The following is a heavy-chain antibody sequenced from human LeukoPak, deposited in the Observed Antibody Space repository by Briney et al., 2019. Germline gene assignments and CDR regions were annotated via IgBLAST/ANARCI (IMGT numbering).Heavy chain of an antibody. V-gene: IGHV4-59*12. CDR3: ARVLTGSYYDNWFDP. J-gene: IGHJ5*02. CDR2: IYYSGST. CDR1: GGSISSYY. D-gene: IGHD1-26*01. Sequence: SETLSLTCTVSGGSISSYYWSWIRQPPGKGLEWIGYIYYSGSTYYNPSLKSRVTISVDTSKNQFSLKLSSVTAADTAVYYCARVLTGSYYDNWFDPWGQGTLVTVSS.